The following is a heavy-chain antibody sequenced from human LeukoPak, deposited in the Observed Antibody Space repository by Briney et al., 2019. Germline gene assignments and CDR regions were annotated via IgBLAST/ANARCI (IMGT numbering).Heavy chain of an antibody. D-gene: IGHD2-15*01. V-gene: IGHV3-21*04. CDR2: ISSSSSYI. CDR1: GFTFSSYS. CDR3: ARDYSEYYYYYYMDV. J-gene: IGHJ6*03. Sequence: GGSLRLSCAASGFTFSSYSMNWVRQAPGKGLEWVSSISSSSSYIYYADSVKGRFTITTDNAKNSLYLQMNSLRAEDTAVYYCARDYSEYYYYYYMDVWGKGTTVTVSS.